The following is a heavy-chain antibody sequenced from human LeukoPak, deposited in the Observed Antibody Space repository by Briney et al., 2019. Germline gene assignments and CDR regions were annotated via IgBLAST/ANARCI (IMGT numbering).Heavy chain of an antibody. J-gene: IGHJ3*02. V-gene: IGHV2-5*02. CDR3: AHSTTPGTDVFDI. CDR2: IYWDDDK. D-gene: IGHD1-14*01. Sequence: ASGPTLVKPTRTLTLTCTFSGFSLSTSAMGVGWIRQPPGKALEWLALIYWDDDKRYSPSLKSRLIITKDASKNQVVLTMTNVDPVDTATYYCAHSTTPGTDVFDIWGQGTMVTVSS. CDR1: GFSLSTSAMG.